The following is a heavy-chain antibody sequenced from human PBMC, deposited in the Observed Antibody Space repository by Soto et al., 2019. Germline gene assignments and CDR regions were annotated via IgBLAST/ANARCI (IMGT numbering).Heavy chain of an antibody. J-gene: IGHJ4*02. CDR1: GFTFIYYG. CDR3: AKGGRIPTSSVDY. V-gene: IGHV3-30*18. Sequence: GGSLRLSCAASGFTFIYYGLHWFRHSPGKGLEWVAGISYDGSNRYYGDSVKGRFSISRDNPNNTLYLQMNSLRDEDTAVYYCAKGGRIPTSSVDYWGQGTLVTVSS. D-gene: IGHD2-2*01. CDR2: ISYDGSNR.